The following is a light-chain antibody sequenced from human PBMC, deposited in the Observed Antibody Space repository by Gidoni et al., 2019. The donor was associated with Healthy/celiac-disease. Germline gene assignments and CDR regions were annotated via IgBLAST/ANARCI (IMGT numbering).Light chain of an antibody. CDR3: QQRGNWLIT. CDR1: QSVSSY. V-gene: IGKV3-11*01. Sequence: EIVLTQSPATLSLSPGERATLSCSASQSVSSYLAWYQQKPRQAPRLLLDDASNRATGIPARSSGSGSGTDFSLIISSVAAEDFAVYYCQQRGNWLITFGQGTRLEIK. CDR2: DAS. J-gene: IGKJ5*01.